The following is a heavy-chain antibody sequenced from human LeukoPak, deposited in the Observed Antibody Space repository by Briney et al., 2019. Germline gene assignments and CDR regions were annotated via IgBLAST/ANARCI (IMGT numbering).Heavy chain of an antibody. CDR2: ISSSSSYM. J-gene: IGHJ4*02. Sequence: KSGGSLRLSCVASEFTFSSYNMNWDRQAPGKGLEWVSSISSSSSYMYYADAVKGRFTISRDNAKNSLYLQMNSLRAEDTAVYYCARAPDESGSYAYWGQGTLVTVSS. CDR3: ARAPDESGSYAY. D-gene: IGHD1-26*01. CDR1: EFTFSSYN. V-gene: IGHV3-21*01.